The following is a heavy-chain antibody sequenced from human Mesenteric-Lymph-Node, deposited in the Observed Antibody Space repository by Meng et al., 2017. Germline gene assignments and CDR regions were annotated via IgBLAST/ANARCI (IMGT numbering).Heavy chain of an antibody. CDR2: ISSSGSTI. CDR3: ARVFRWEVAGINYFDY. V-gene: IGHV3-48*04. J-gene: IGHJ4*02. D-gene: IGHD6-19*01. Sequence: GESLKISCSASGFILSNYAMNWVRQAPGKGLEWVSYISSSGSTIYYADSVKGRFTISRDNAKNSLYLQMNSLRAEDTAVYYCARVFRWEVAGINYFDYWGQGTLVTGAS. CDR1: GFILSNYA.